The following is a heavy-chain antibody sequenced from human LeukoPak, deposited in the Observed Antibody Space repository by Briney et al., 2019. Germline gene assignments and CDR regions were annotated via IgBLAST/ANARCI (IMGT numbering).Heavy chain of an antibody. D-gene: IGHD2-2*01. V-gene: IGHV3-48*03. CDR1: GFTFNSYE. J-gene: IGHJ4*02. CDR3: ARRYCSSTSCTLDY. CDR2: ISSSGTTI. Sequence: PGGSLRLSCAASGFTFNSYEMNWVRQAQGKGLEWISYISSSGTTIYYADSVKGRFTISRDNAKNSLFLQMNSLRAEDTAVYYCARRYCSSTSCTLDYWGQGTLVTVSS.